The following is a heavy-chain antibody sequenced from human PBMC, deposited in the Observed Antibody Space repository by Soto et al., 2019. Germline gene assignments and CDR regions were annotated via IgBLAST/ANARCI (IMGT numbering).Heavy chain of an antibody. J-gene: IGHJ6*03. V-gene: IGHV2-5*02. Sequence: SGPTLVNPTQTLTLTCTFSGFSLSTSEVAVNWIRQPPGTALEWLALIFWDDDKRYSPSLKGRLTITRDTSKNQVVLTMTNMDPVDTATYYCAHSSGYGDYAYYMYVWGKGTTVTVSS. CDR3: AHSSGYGDYAYYMYV. CDR2: IFWDDDK. CDR1: GFSLSTSEVA. D-gene: IGHD5-12*01.